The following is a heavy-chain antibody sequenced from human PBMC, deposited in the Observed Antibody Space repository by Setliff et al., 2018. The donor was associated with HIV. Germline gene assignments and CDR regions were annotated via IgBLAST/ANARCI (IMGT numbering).Heavy chain of an antibody. V-gene: IGHV4-59*01. J-gene: IGHJ6*03. CDR3: ARAIDYSDVVCFYYMDV. CDR2: ISYSGTT. D-gene: IGHD3-22*01. CDR1: GGSIGAYY. Sequence: PSETLSLTCTIFGGSIGAYYWTWIRQTPGKGLQWIGYISYSGTTDYNPSLKSRVTISLDKSENQLSLRLTSVTAADTAVYYCARAIDYSDVVCFYYMDVWGKGITVTVSS.